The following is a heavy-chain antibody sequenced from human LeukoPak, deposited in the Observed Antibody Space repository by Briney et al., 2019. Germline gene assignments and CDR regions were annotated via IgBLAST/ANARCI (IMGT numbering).Heavy chain of an antibody. J-gene: IGHJ3*02. CDR1: GYSISSGYY. D-gene: IGHD3-22*01. CDR3: ASRTKYYYDSSGYYQPPDAFDI. CDR2: IYHSGST. Sequence: SETLSLTCTVSGYSISSGYYWGWIRQPPGKGLEWIGSIYHSGSTYYNPSLKSRVIISVDTSKNQFSLKLSSVSAADTAVYYCASRTKYYYDSSGYYQPPDAFDIWGQGTMVTVSS. V-gene: IGHV4-38-2*02.